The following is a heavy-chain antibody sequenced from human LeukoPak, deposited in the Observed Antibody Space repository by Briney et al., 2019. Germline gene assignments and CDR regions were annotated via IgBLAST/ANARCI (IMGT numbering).Heavy chain of an antibody. Sequence: PGGSLRLSCAASGFTFSSYEMNWVRQAPGKGLEWVSYISSSGSTIYYADSVKGRFTISRDNAKNSLYLQMNSLRAEDTAVYYCARDRYSGSYFPSGPFDYWGQGTLVTVSS. CDR2: ISSSGSTI. D-gene: IGHD1-26*01. V-gene: IGHV3-48*03. J-gene: IGHJ4*02. CDR1: GFTFSSYE. CDR3: ARDRYSGSYFPSGPFDY.